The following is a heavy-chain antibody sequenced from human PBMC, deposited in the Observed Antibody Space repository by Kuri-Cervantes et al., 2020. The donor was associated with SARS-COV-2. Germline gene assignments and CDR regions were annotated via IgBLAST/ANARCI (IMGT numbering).Heavy chain of an antibody. CDR2: IHHSGYT. CDR3: ARVRGSIASVGEEWFDP. V-gene: IGHV4-61*01. Sequence: SETLSLTCTVSGDSVSNDNHYWTWIRQPSGKGLEWIAYIHHSGYTNYNPSLKSRVTISTDTSKNQFSLKLSSVTAADTAVYYCARVRGSIASVGEEWFDPWGQGTLVTVSS. CDR1: GDSVSNDNHY. D-gene: IGHD3-10*01. J-gene: IGHJ5*02.